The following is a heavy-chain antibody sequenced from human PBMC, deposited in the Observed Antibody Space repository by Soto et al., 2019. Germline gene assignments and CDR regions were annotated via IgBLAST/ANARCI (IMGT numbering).Heavy chain of an antibody. Sequence: SETLSLTCTFSGGSIISYYWSWIRQPPGKGLEWIGYIYYSGSTNYNPSLKSRVTISVDTSKNQFSLKLSSVTAADTAVYYCARDSMFGLWGQGTLVTVSS. V-gene: IGHV4-59*01. D-gene: IGHD3-3*02. CDR3: ARDSMFGL. J-gene: IGHJ4*02. CDR2: IYYSGST. CDR1: GGSIISYY.